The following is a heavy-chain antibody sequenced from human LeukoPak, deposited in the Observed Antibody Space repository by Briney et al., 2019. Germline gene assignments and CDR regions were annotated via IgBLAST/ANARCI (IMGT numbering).Heavy chain of an antibody. CDR3: AKGNIVVVPAAMGGFDP. Sequence: GGSLRLSCAASGFTFDDYAMHWVRQAPGKGLEWVSGISWNSGSIGYADSVKGRFTISRDNAKNSLYLQMNSLRAEDTALYYCAKGNIVVVPAAMGGFDPWGQGTLVTVSS. V-gene: IGHV3-9*01. J-gene: IGHJ5*02. CDR1: GFTFDDYA. CDR2: ISWNSGSI. D-gene: IGHD2-2*01.